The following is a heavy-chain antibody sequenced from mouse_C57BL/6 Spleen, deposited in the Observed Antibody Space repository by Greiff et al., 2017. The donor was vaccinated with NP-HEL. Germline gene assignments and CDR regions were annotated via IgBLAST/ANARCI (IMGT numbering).Heavy chain of an antibody. CDR2: IRNKANGYTT. Sequence: EVMLVESGGGLVQPGGSLSLSCAASGFSFTDYYMSWVRQPPGTALEWLGFIRNKANGYTTEYSASVKGRFTISRDNSQSILDLQMNALGDEDIATYYCARYITGSSYRYFEVWGTGTTVTVSS. CDR3: ARYITGSSYRYFEV. J-gene: IGHJ1*03. CDR1: GFSFTDYY. D-gene: IGHD1-1*01. V-gene: IGHV7-3*01.